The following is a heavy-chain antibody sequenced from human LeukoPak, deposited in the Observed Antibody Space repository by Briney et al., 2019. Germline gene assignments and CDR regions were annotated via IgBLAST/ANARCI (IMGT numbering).Heavy chain of an antibody. D-gene: IGHD6-6*01. CDR1: GFRFSIYG. V-gene: IGHV3-30*02. J-gene: IGHJ3*02. CDR3: AKESTSWAFDI. CDR2: IQSDGGDK. Sequence: PGGSLRLSCAASGFRFSIYGMHWVRQAPGKGLGWVAFIQSDGGDKCYADSVKGRFTISRDNSKNTVFLQVNSLRAEDTAVYYCAKESTSWAFDIWGQGTMISVSS.